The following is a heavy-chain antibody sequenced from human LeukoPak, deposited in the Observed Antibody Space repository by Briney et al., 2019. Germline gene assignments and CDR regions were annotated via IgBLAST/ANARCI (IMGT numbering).Heavy chain of an antibody. CDR1: GGTFSSYA. Sequence: SVKVSCKASGGTFSSYAISWVRQAPGQSLEWMGGIIPISGTTKYAQKFQGRLTIIADESTTTAYMELSSLRSEDTAVYYCARDRKWELGNWFDPWGQGTLVTVSS. D-gene: IGHD1-26*01. CDR2: IIPISGTT. J-gene: IGHJ5*02. CDR3: ARDRKWELGNWFDP. V-gene: IGHV1-69*13.